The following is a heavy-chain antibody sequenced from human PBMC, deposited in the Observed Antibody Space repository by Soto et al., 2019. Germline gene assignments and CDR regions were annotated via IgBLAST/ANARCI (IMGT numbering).Heavy chain of an antibody. V-gene: IGHV3-49*03. CDR3: TRDTVRGYSGYDRFDY. Sequence: PGGSLRLSCTASGFTFGDYAMSWFRQAPGKGLEWVGFIRSKAYGGTTEYAASVKGRFTISRDDSKSIAYLQMNSLKTEDTAVYYCTRDTVRGYSGYDRFDYWGQGTLVTVSS. D-gene: IGHD5-12*01. J-gene: IGHJ4*02. CDR2: IRSKAYGGTT. CDR1: GFTFGDYA.